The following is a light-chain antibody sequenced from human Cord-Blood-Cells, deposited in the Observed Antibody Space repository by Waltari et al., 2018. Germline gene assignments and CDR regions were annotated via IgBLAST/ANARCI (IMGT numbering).Light chain of an antibody. CDR3: QQYNSYTIT. J-gene: IGKJ5*01. Sequence: DIQMTQSPSTLSASVGDRVTITCRASQSISSWLAWYQQKPGKAPKLLIYDASSLESGVPSRCSGSGSGTEFTLTISSLQPDDFATYYCQQYNSYTITFGPGTRLEIK. V-gene: IGKV1-5*01. CDR2: DAS. CDR1: QSISSW.